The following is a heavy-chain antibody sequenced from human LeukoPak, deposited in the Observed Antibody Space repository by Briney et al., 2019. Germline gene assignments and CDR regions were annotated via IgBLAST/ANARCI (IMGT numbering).Heavy chain of an antibody. CDR2: INHSGST. CDR1: GVSFSGYY. Sequence: SETLSLTCAVYGVSFSGYYWSWIRQPPGKGLEWIGEINHSGSTNYNPSLKSRVTISVDTSKNQFSLKLSSVTAADTAVYYCARGPTTPLGATTDYWGQGTLVTVSS. J-gene: IGHJ4*02. CDR3: ARGPTTPLGATTDY. D-gene: IGHD1-26*01. V-gene: IGHV4-34*01.